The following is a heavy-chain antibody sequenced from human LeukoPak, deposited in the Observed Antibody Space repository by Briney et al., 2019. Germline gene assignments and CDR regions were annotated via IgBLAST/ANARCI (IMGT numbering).Heavy chain of an antibody. Sequence: QPGGSLKLSCAPSGFTFSSYWMSWVRQAPGKGPEWVATIKQDGSKKYYVDSVKGRFTISRDSAKNSLYLQMNSLRAEDTAVYYCARDTGYGDYWGQGTLVTVSS. J-gene: IGHJ4*02. D-gene: IGHD5-18*01. CDR2: IKQDGSKK. CDR1: GFTFSSYW. CDR3: ARDTGYGDY. V-gene: IGHV3-7*05.